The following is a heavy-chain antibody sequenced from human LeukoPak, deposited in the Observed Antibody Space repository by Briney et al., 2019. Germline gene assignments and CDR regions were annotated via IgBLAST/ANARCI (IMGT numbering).Heavy chain of an antibody. CDR2: ISGSGGST. J-gene: IGHJ4*02. Sequence: PGGSLRLSCAASGLTFSSYAMSWVRQAPGKGLEWVSAISGSGGSTYYADSVKGRFTIFRDNSKNTLHLQMNSLRAKDTAVYCCAKVGGGSYSYFDYWGQGTLVTVSS. V-gene: IGHV3-23*01. CDR1: GLTFSSYA. CDR3: AKVGGGSYSYFDY. D-gene: IGHD1-26*01.